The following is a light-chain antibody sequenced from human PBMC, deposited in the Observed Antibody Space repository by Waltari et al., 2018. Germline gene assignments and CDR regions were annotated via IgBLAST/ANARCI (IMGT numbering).Light chain of an antibody. J-gene: IGKJ2*01. CDR1: QDISSS. V-gene: IGKV1-39*01. CDR3: QHSYSTPTYT. CDR2: AAS. Sequence: DIQMTQSPSSLSASVGDRVTITCRASQDISSSLNWYQLKPGKAPKLLIYAASSLQSGVPSRFSGSGSGTDFTLTISSLQPEDFATYYCQHSYSTPTYTFGQGTKVEI.